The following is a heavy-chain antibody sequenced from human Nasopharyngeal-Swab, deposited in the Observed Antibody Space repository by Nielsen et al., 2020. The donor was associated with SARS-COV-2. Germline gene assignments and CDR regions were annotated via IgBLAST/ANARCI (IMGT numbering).Heavy chain of an antibody. CDR2: MNPNSGNT. CDR3: ARERDSSSWYEDDY. J-gene: IGHJ4*02. Sequence: ASVKVSCKASGYTFTSYDINWVRQATGQGLEWMGWMNPNSGNTGYAQKFQGRVTMTRNTSISTAYMELSSLRSEDTAVYYCARERDSSSWYEDDYWGQGTLVTVSS. D-gene: IGHD6-13*01. CDR1: GYTFTSYD. V-gene: IGHV1-8*01.